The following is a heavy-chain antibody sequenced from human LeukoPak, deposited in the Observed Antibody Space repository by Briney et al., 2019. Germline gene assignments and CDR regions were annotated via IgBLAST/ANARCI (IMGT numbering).Heavy chain of an antibody. CDR2: ISSSSSTI. J-gene: IGHJ5*02. Sequence: GGSLRLSCAASGFTFSSYSMNWVRQAPGKGLEWVSYISSSSSTIYYADSVKGRFTISRDNAKNSLYLQMNSLRDEDTAVYYCARDKLLEYGNWFDPWGQGTLVIVSS. V-gene: IGHV3-48*02. D-gene: IGHD4/OR15-4a*01. CDR3: ARDKLLEYGNWFDP. CDR1: GFTFSSYS.